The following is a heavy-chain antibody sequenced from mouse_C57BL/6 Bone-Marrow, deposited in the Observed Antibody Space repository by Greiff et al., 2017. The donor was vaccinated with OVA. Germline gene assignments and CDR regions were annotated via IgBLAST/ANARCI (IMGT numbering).Heavy chain of an antibody. CDR2: ISGGGGNT. CDR3: ARQRRSLYYYARDY. V-gene: IGHV5-9*01. D-gene: IGHD6-5*01. Sequence: EVQLVESGGGLVKPGGFLKLSCAASGFTFRSYTMSWVRQTPEKRLEWVATISGGGGNTYYPDSVKGRFTISNDNAKNPLYLQMSRLRSEDTALYYWARQRRSLYYYARDYWGQGTSVTVSS. J-gene: IGHJ4*01. CDR1: GFTFRSYT.